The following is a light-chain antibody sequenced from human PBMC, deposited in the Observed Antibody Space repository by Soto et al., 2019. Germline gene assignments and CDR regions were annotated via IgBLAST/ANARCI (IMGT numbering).Light chain of an antibody. Sequence: EIVLTQSPATLSLSPGERATLSCRASQSVSSYLAWYQQKPGQAPRLLIYDASNRATGIPARFSRCGAGTDFTLTISSLEPEDFAVYYCQKRSNWPPGLTFGGGTKVVIK. CDR1: QSVSSY. CDR2: DAS. V-gene: IGKV3-11*01. CDR3: QKRSNWPPGLT. J-gene: IGKJ4*01.